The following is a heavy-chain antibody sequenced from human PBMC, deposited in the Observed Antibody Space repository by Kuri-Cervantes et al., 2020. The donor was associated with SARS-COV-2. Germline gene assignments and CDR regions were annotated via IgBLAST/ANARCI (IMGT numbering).Heavy chain of an antibody. Sequence: ATVTVSRKASGYTFTSYGISWVRQAPGQGLAWMGWSSAYNDNTNYALKLQGRVTMTTDTSTSTAYMEVRSLRSDESDEYYCARDKGGATFDHWGQGTLVTVSS. D-gene: IGHD3-16*01. V-gene: IGHV1-18*01. CDR1: GYTFTSYG. CDR3: ARDKGGATFDH. CDR2: SSAYNDNT. J-gene: IGHJ4*02.